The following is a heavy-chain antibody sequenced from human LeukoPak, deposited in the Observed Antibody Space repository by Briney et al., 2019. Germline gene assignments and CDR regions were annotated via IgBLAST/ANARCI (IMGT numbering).Heavy chain of an antibody. CDR3: ASGEWLYYPGAFDI. D-gene: IGHD3-3*01. Sequence: PSETLSLTCTVSGGSISSSSYYWGWIRQPPGKGLEWIGSIYYSGSTYYNPSLKSRVTISVDKSKNQFSLKLSSVTAADTAVYYCASGEWLYYPGAFDIWGQGTMVTVSS. J-gene: IGHJ3*02. V-gene: IGHV4-39*07. CDR1: GGSISSSSYY. CDR2: IYYSGST.